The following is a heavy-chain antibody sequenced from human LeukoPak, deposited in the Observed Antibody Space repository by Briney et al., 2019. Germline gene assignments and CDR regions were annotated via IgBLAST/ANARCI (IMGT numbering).Heavy chain of an antibody. CDR2: ISSSSSYI. V-gene: IGHV3-21*01. D-gene: IGHD4-23*01. J-gene: IGHJ6*02. Sequence: GGSLRLSCAASGFTFSSYSMNWVRQAPGKGLEWVSSISSSSSYIYYADSVKGRFTISRDNAKNSLYLQMNSLRAEDTAVYYCARDRPTVVTPRSYGMDAWGQGTTVTVSS. CDR1: GFTFSSYS. CDR3: ARDRPTVVTPRSYGMDA.